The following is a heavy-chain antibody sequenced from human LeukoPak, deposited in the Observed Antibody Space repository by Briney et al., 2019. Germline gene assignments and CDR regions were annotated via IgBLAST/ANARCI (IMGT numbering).Heavy chain of an antibody. Sequence: SETLSLTCAVYGGSFSGYYWSWIRQPPGKGLEWIGEINHSGSTNYNPSLKSRVTISVDTSKNQFSLKLSSVTAADTAVYYCARGSPEDYYYDCSGYSGVFDYWGQGTLVTVSS. J-gene: IGHJ4*02. CDR3: ARGSPEDYYYDCSGYSGVFDY. CDR1: GGSFSGYY. D-gene: IGHD3-22*01. CDR2: INHSGST. V-gene: IGHV4-34*01.